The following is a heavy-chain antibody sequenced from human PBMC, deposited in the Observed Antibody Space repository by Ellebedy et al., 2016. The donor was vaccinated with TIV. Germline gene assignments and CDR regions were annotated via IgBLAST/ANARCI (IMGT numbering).Heavy chain of an antibody. CDR1: GFKFDDYD. Sequence: GESLKISXAASGFKFDDYDMSWVRQVPGKGLEWVSGLSGSGGNTYYADSVRGRFTISRDNSQNRVYLQMNSLRAEDTATYYCATGGCSSTTCHPNPFDFWGQGTLVT. J-gene: IGHJ4*02. CDR2: LSGSGGNT. CDR3: ATGGCSSTTCHPNPFDF. D-gene: IGHD2-2*01. V-gene: IGHV3-23*01.